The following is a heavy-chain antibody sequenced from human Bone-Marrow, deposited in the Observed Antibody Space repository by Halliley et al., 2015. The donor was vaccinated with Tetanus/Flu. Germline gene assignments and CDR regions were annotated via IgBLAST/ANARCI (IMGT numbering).Heavy chain of an antibody. CDR1: GYSFTSFW. J-gene: IGHJ4*02. Sequence: QLVQSGAEVKKPGESLRISCKGSGYSFTSFWITWVRQMPGKGLEWMGKIDTRDSSTNYSPSFQGHVTISADESISTAYLQWSSLKASDPAMYYCARHALGTSGWHYFDYWGQGTLVIVSS. D-gene: IGHD6-19*01. V-gene: IGHV5-10-1*01. CDR3: ARHALGTSGWHYFDY. CDR2: IDTRDSST.